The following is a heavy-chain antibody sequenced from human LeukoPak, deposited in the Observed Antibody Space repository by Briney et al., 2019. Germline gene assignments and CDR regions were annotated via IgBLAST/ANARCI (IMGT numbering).Heavy chain of an antibody. D-gene: IGHD3-22*01. CDR3: ARELITMIVVVDYFDY. J-gene: IGHJ4*02. CDR2: IYYGGST. V-gene: IGHV4-39*07. Sequence: PSETLSLTCTASGASISSSSYYWGWIRQPPGKGLEWIGSIYYGGSTYYNPSLKSRVTISVDTSKKQFSLKLSSVTAADTAVYYCARELITMIVVVDYFDYWGQGTLVTVSS. CDR1: GASISSSSYY.